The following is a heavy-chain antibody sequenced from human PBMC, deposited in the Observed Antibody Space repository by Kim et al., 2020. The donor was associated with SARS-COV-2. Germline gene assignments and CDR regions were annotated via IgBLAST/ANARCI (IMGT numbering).Heavy chain of an antibody. Sequence: GGSLRLSCAASGFTFSSYAMHWVRQAPGKGLEWVAVISYDGSNKYYADSVKGRFTISRDNSKNTLYLQMNSLRAEDTAVYYCARAEGYSSGWPFDYWGQGTLVTVSS. V-gene: IGHV3-30*04. CDR3: ARAEGYSSGWPFDY. J-gene: IGHJ4*02. D-gene: IGHD6-19*01. CDR2: ISYDGSNK. CDR1: GFTFSSYA.